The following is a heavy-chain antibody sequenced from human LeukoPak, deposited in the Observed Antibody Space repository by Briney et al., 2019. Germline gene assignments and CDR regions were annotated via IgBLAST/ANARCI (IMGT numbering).Heavy chain of an antibody. Sequence: SETLSLTCTVSGGSISSGSYYWSWIRQPPGKGLEWIGYIYYSGSTNYNPSLKSRVTISVDTSKNQFSLKLSSVTAADTAVYYCARRYDFWSGLAPYYYYYYMDVWGKGTTVTVSS. CDR2: IYYSGST. J-gene: IGHJ6*03. D-gene: IGHD3-3*01. CDR3: ARRYDFWSGLAPYYYYYYMDV. V-gene: IGHV4-61*01. CDR1: GGSISSGSYY.